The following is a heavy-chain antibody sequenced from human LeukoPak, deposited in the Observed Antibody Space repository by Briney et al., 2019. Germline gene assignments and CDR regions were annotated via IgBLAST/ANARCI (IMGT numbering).Heavy chain of an antibody. CDR1: GGSFSGYY. D-gene: IGHD3-3*01. CDR3: AREALYDFWSGYYMVDY. CDR2: INHSGST. V-gene: IGHV4-34*01. J-gene: IGHJ4*02. Sequence: SETLSLTCAVYGGSFSGYYRSWIRQPPGKGLEWIGEINHSGSTNYNPSLKSRVTISVDTSKNQFSLKLSSVTAADTAVYYCAREALYDFWSGYYMVDYWGQGTLVTVSS.